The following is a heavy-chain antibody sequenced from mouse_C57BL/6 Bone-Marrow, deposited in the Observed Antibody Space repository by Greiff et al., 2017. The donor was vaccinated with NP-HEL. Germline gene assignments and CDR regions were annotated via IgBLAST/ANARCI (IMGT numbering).Heavy chain of an antibody. D-gene: IGHD1-1*01. Sequence: VKLQESGAYPARPGVSGKVDCKVLGCTVTSSGSSWVKQRTGQGLEWIGEIYPTSGNTYYNEKFKGKATLTADKSSSTAYMELRSLTSEDSAVYFCARRDTTVVGHYAMDYWGQGTSVTVSS. J-gene: IGHJ4*01. CDR2: IYPTSGNT. CDR3: ARRDTTVVGHYAMDY. V-gene: IGHV1-81*01. CDR1: GCTVTSSG.